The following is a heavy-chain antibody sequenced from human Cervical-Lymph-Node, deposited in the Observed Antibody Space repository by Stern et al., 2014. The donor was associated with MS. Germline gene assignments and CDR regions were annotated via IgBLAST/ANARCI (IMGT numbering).Heavy chain of an antibody. D-gene: IGHD3-22*01. CDR2: IYYSGST. J-gene: IGHJ4*02. CDR1: GGSVSSGSYY. CDR3: ARDRLDSSHPLDY. V-gene: IGHV4-61*01. Sequence: QVQLVESGPGLVKPSETLSLTCTVSGGSVSSGSYYWSWIRQPPGKGLEWIGYIYYSGSTTYKPSIKSRVTISVTTSKHQFSLKLSSLTAADTAVYYCARDRLDSSHPLDYWGQGTLVTVSS.